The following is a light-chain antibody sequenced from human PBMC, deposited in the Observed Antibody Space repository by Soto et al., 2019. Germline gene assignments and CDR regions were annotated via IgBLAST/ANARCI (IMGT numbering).Light chain of an antibody. V-gene: IGLV4-69*01. Sequence: QPVLTQSPSASASLGASVKLTCTLSSGHSRYANAWHQQQPEKGPRYLMKVNSDGSHNKGDGIPDRFSGSSSGAERYLTISSLQSEDEADYYCQTWGTGIRVFGGGTKLTVL. J-gene: IGLJ3*02. CDR2: VNSDGSH. CDR1: SGHSRYA. CDR3: QTWGTGIRV.